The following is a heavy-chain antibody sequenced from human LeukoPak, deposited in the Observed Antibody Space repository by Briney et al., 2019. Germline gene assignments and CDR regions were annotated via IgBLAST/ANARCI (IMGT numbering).Heavy chain of an antibody. J-gene: IGHJ5*02. CDR2: ISNSGSTK. D-gene: IGHD2-21*02. Sequence: GGSLRPSCAASEFTFSIYEMNWVRQAPGKGLEWVSYISNSGSTKYYADSVKCRFTISRDNAKSSLYLQMDSLRAEDTAVYYCASLLLVVTAPPSWGQGALVTVSS. V-gene: IGHV3-48*03. CDR1: EFTFSIYE. CDR3: ASLLLVVTAPPS.